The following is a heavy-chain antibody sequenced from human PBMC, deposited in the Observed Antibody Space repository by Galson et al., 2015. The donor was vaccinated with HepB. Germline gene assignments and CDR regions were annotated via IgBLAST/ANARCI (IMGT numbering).Heavy chain of an antibody. V-gene: IGHV3-66*01. CDR3: AVSGTPGGFDF. D-gene: IGHD1-14*01. J-gene: IGHJ3*01. Sequence: SLRLSCAASGFTVSGTYMIWVRQAPGKGLECVSLIESGDKKYYIDSVKGRFTISRDNSLNTMSLQLNSLRAEDSGVYYCAVSGTPGGFDFWSQGTMVTVSS. CDR2: IESGDKK. CDR1: GFTVSGTY.